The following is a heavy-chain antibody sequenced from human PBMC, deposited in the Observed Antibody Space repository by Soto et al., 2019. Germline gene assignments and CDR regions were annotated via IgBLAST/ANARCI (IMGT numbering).Heavy chain of an antibody. CDR1: GGSISSGGYS. J-gene: IGHJ2*01. D-gene: IGHD1-26*01. Sequence: QLQLQESGSGLVKPSQTLSLTCAVSGGSISSGGYSWSWIRQPPGKGLEWIGYIYHSGSTYYNPSLKSRVTISVDRSKNQFSLKLSSVTAADTAVYYCARVLRPKRGGGAYWYFDLWGRGTLVTVSS. CDR2: IYHSGST. CDR3: ARVLRPKRGGGAYWYFDL. V-gene: IGHV4-30-2*01.